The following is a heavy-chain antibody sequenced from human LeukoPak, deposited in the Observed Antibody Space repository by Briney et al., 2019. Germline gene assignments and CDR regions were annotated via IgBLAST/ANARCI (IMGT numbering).Heavy chain of an antibody. CDR3: ARGRWFDP. CDR2: ISSSSSYI. V-gene: IGHV3-21*01. J-gene: IGHJ5*02. CDR1: GFTFSNAW. Sequence: GGSLRLSCAASGFTFSNAWMNWVRQAPGKGLEWVSSISSSSSYIYYADSVKGRFTISRDNAKNSLYLQMNSLRAEDTAVYYCARGRWFDPWGQGTLVTVSS.